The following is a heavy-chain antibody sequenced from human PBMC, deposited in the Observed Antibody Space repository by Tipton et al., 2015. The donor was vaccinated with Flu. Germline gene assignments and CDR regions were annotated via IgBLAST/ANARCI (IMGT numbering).Heavy chain of an antibody. D-gene: IGHD3-10*02. CDR3: ARLSYYDVDLKNFYFDY. V-gene: IGHV4-61*08. CDR2: IYYSGYT. CDR1: GGSVSSEGYY. Sequence: GLVKSSETLSLTCSVSGGSVSSEGYYWSWIRQPPGKGLEWIGYIYYSGYTNYNPSLESRVTISLDTSKNQFSLKLRSVTAADTAVYYCARLSYYDVDLKNFYFDYWGQGTLVTVSS. J-gene: IGHJ4*02.